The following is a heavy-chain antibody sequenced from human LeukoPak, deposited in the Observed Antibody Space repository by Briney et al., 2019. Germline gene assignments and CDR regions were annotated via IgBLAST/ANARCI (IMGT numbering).Heavy chain of an antibody. CDR1: GFTFSNYA. Sequence: GGSLRLSCAASGFTFSNYAMSWVRQAPGKGLEWVSAISSNGDNIYYADSVKGRFTISRDNSKNTLYLQINSLRAEDTALYFCASVVRPGYFSYYGLGVWGRGATVTVSS. CDR3: ASVVRPGYFSYYGLGV. V-gene: IGHV3-23*01. J-gene: IGHJ6*02. CDR2: ISSNGDNI.